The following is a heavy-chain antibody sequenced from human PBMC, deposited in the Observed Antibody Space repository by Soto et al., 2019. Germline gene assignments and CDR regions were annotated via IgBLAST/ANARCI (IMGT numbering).Heavy chain of an antibody. J-gene: IGHJ5*02. Sequence: NPSETLSLTCTVSGGSISSGANYWSWVRQGPGKGLEWIGNIYYSGSAYYNPSLKSRLTMSVDTSKNSFSLKLTSVTAADTAVYYCARVLCSSNTCYFPEWFDPWGQGTLVTVSS. D-gene: IGHD2-2*01. CDR3: ARVLCSSNTCYFPEWFDP. CDR2: IYYSGSA. CDR1: GGSISSGANY. V-gene: IGHV4-31*03.